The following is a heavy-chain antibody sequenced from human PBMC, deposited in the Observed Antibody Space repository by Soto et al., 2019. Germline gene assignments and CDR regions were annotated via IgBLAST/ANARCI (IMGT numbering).Heavy chain of an antibody. J-gene: IGHJ6*02. V-gene: IGHV3-49*03. Sequence: PGGSLRLSCTASGFTFGDYAMSWFRQAPGKGLEWVGFIRSKAYGGTTEYAASVKGRFTISRDDSKSIAYLPMNSLKTEDTAVYYCTREGDIVVVVAATHSNYGMDVWGQGTTVTVSS. CDR3: TREGDIVVVVAATHSNYGMDV. D-gene: IGHD2-15*01. CDR2: IRSKAYGGTT. CDR1: GFTFGDYA.